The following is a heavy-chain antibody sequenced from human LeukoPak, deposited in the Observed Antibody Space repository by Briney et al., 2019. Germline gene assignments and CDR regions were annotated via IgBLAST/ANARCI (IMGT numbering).Heavy chain of an antibody. J-gene: IGHJ6*03. CDR3: ARSLAVAGYYYNYYMDV. CDR2: IYYSGST. Sequence: SETLSLTCTVSGGSTSTYYWSWVRQPPGKGLEWIGYIYYSGSTNYNPSLKSRVTISVDTSKNQVSLKLSSVTTADTAVYYCARSLAVAGYYYNYYMDVWGKGTTVTVSS. CDR1: GGSTSTYY. D-gene: IGHD6-19*01. V-gene: IGHV4-59*01.